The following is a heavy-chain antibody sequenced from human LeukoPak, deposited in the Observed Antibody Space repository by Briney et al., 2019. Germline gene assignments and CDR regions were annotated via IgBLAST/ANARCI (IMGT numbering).Heavy chain of an antibody. CDR3: AKDATTVTSQGYY. V-gene: IGHV3-23*01. D-gene: IGHD4-17*01. CDR1: GLTFCSYG. CDR2: ISDSGIST. J-gene: IGHJ4*02. Sequence: GGTLRLSCAASGLTFCSYGMYGVRHAPGKGLEWVLNISDSGISTDYGDSVKGRFTISRDNCKNTVYLQMNSLRAEDTAVYYCAKDATTVTSQGYYWGQGTLVTVSS.